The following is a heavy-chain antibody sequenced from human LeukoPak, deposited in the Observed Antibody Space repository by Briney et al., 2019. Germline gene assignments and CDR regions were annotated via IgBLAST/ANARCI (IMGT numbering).Heavy chain of an antibody. CDR1: GFTFSSYP. CDR2: ISSSSTYT. V-gene: IGHV3-21*06. J-gene: IGHJ3*02. Sequence: GGSLRLSCAASGFTFSSYPMNWVRQAPGKGLEWVSSISSSSTYTFYADSVRGRFTISRDNAKNSLYLQMNSLRAEDTAVYYCAREAAFDMWGQGTMVTVSS. CDR3: AREAAFDM.